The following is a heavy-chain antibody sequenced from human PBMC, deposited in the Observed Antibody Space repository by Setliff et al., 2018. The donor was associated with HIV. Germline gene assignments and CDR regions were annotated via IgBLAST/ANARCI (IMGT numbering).Heavy chain of an antibody. CDR3: AKDPRAAVATICDY. D-gene: IGHD5-12*01. CDR2: ISCDGSHK. Sequence: PGGSLRLSCAASGFTFRTYAMLWVRQAPGKGLEGVAIISCDGSHKYYADSVKGRFTISRDNSKNTLFLQMNSLRPEDTAVYYCAKDPRAAVATICDYWGQGTLVTVSS. CDR1: GFTFRTYA. J-gene: IGHJ4*02. V-gene: IGHV3-30*04.